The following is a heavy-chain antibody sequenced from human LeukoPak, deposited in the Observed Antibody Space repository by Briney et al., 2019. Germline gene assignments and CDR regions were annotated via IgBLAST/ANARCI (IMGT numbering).Heavy chain of an antibody. Sequence: GGSLRLSCAASGFIFSDYYMSWIRQAPGKGLEWVSYISSSGSTIYYADSVKGRFTISRDNAKNSLCLQMNSLRAEDTAVYYCARGQILPSSGWREHGMDVWGQGTTVTVSS. J-gene: IGHJ6*02. CDR3: ARGQILPSSGWREHGMDV. CDR2: ISSSGSTI. CDR1: GFIFSDYY. V-gene: IGHV3-11*01. D-gene: IGHD6-19*01.